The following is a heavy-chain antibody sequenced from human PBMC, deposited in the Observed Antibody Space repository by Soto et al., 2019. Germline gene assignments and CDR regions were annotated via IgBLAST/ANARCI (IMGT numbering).Heavy chain of an antibody. CDR2: INHSGST. V-gene: IGHV4-34*01. D-gene: IGHD2-2*01. CDR3: ARGDIVVVPAAIRLYYYYYMDV. CDR1: GGSFSGYY. Sequence: PSETLSLTCAVYGGSFSGYYWSWIRQPPGKGLEWIGEINHSGSTNYNPSLKSRVTISVDTSKNQFSLKLSSVTAADTAVYYCARGDIVVVPAAIRLYYYYYMDVWGKGTTVTVSS. J-gene: IGHJ6*03.